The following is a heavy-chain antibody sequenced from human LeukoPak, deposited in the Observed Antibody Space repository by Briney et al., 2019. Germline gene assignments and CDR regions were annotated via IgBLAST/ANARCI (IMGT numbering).Heavy chain of an antibody. V-gene: IGHV3-23*01. Sequence: PGGSLRLSYAASGFTFSSYAMSWVRQAPGKGLEWVSAISGSGGSTYYADSVKGRFTISRDNSKNTLYPQMNSLRAEDTAVYYCAKRYAVDFWSGYYDYWGQGTLVTVSS. D-gene: IGHD3-3*01. CDR2: ISGSGGST. CDR3: AKRYAVDFWSGYYDY. J-gene: IGHJ4*02. CDR1: GFTFSSYA.